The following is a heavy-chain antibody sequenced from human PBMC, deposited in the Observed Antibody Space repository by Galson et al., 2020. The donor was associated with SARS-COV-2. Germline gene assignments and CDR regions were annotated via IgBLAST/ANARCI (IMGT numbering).Heavy chain of an antibody. V-gene: IGHV4-34*01. CDR2: INHSGST. D-gene: IGHD3-9*01. CDR3: ARGWLLAGGY. CDR1: GGSFSGYY. Sequence: SQTLSLTCAVYGGSFSGYYWSWIRQHPGKGLEWIGEINHSGSTNYNPSLKSRVTISVDTSKNQFSLKLSSVTAADTAVYYCARGWLLAGGYWGQGTLVTVSS. J-gene: IGHJ4*02.